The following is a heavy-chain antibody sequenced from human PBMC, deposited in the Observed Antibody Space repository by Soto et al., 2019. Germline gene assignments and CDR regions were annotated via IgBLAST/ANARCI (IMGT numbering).Heavy chain of an antibody. J-gene: IGHJ4*02. D-gene: IGHD1-1*01. V-gene: IGHV4-4*02. Sequence: PSGTLSLSGAVSEGSVNNDVWRTWVSQPPGKGLEWIGEVYHSMSARYSTSLESRATISVDMSTNQFSLILNSVTAADTAVYFCAGREHSRGHFFPDSWGQGILATV. CDR1: EGSVNNDVW. CDR3: AGREHSRGHFFPDS. CDR2: VYHSMSA.